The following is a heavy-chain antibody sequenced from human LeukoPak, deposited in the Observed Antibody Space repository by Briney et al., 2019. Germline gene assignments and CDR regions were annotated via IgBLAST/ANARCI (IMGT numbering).Heavy chain of an antibody. CDR1: GGSISSGDYY. J-gene: IGHJ4*02. D-gene: IGHD3-22*01. Sequence: SQTLSLTCTVSGGSISSGDYYWSWICQPPGKGLEWIGYIYYSGSTYYNPSLKNRVTISVDTSKNQFSLKLSSVTAADTAVYYCAREDDSSGYFDYWGQGTLVTVSS. CDR3: AREDDSSGYFDY. V-gene: IGHV4-30-4*08. CDR2: IYYSGST.